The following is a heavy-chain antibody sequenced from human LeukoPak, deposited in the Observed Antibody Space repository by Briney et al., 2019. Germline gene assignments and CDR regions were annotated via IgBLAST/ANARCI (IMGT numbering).Heavy chain of an antibody. CDR2: ISSSSSYI. CDR1: GFTFSSYS. V-gene: IGHV3-21*01. D-gene: IGHD3-22*01. J-gene: IGHJ4*02. Sequence: GGSLRLSCAASGFTFSSYSMTWVRQAPGKGLEWVSSISSSSSYIYYADSVKGRFTISRDNAKNSLYLQMNSLRAEDTAVYYCARWMTVGSFDYWGQGTLVTVSS. CDR3: ARWMTVGSFDY.